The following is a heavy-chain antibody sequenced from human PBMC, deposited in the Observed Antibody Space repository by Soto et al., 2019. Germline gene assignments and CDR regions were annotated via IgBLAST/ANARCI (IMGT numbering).Heavy chain of an antibody. V-gene: IGHV4-31*03. CDR2: LYYSGST. J-gene: IGHJ5*02. Sequence: QVQLQESGPGLVKPSQTLSLTCTVSGGSISSGGYYWSWIRQHPGKGLEWIGYLYYSGSTYFNPSLKSRLTRSVDTSKNQFPLQLSSVTAADTAVYYCARAGHSSSSEGANLFDPWGQGTLVTVAS. D-gene: IGHD6-6*01. CDR3: ARAGHSSSSEGANLFDP. CDR1: GGSISSGGYY.